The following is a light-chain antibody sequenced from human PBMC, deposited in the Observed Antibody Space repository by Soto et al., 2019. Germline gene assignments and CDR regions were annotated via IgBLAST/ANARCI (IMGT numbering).Light chain of an antibody. CDR2: EVS. V-gene: IGLV2-14*01. Sequence: QCALTQPASVSGSPGQSITISCTRTNSDVGGYNYVSWYQQHPGKAPKLMIYEVSNRPSGVSNRFSGSKSGNTASLTISGLQAEDEADYYCSSYTSSSTYVFGTGTKVTVL. J-gene: IGLJ1*01. CDR1: NSDVGGYNY. CDR3: SSYTSSSTYV.